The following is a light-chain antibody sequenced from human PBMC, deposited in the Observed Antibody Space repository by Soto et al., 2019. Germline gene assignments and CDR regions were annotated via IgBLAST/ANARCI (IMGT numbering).Light chain of an antibody. CDR1: SSDVGAYNY. J-gene: IGLJ1*01. V-gene: IGLV2-8*01. Sequence: QSALTQPPSASGSPGQSVTISCTGTSSDVGAYNYVSWYQQHPGKAPKLMIYEVSKRPSGVPDRFSGSKSGNTASLTVSGLQPEDEADYYCSSYAGSNKSVFGTGTKLTVL. CDR3: SSYAGSNKSV. CDR2: EVS.